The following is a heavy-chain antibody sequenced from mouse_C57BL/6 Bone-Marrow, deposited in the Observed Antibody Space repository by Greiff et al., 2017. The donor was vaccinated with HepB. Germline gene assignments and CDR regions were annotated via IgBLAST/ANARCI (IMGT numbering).Heavy chain of an antibody. Sequence: QVQLQQSGAELVRPGASVTLSCKASGYTFTDYEMHWVKQTPVHGLEWIGAIDPETGGTAYNQKFKGKAILTADQSSSTAYMELRSLTSEDSAVYYCTRSKVPYYYGSRGFDYWGQGTTLTVSS. J-gene: IGHJ2*01. V-gene: IGHV1-15*01. D-gene: IGHD1-1*01. CDR1: GYTFTDYE. CDR2: IDPETGGT. CDR3: TRSKVPYYYGSRGFDY.